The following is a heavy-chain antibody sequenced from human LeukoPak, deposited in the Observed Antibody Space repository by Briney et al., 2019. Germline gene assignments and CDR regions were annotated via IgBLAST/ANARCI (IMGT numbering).Heavy chain of an antibody. CDR2: IYPGDSDT. CDR3: ARARGRYYYYYGMDV. J-gene: IGHJ6*02. V-gene: IGHV5-51*01. CDR1: GYSFTCYW. Sequence: GESLKISCKGSGYSFTCYWSGWVRQMPGKGLEWMGIIYPGDSDTRYSPSFQGQVTISADESISTAYLQWSSLKASDTAMYYCARARGRYYYYYGMDVWGQGTTVTVSS.